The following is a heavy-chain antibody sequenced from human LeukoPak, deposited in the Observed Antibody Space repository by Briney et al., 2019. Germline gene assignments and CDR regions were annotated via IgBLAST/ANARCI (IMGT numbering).Heavy chain of an antibody. V-gene: IGHV4-59*01. Sequence: SETLSLTCTVSGGSISSYYWSWIRQPPGKGLEWIGYIYYSGSTNYNPSLKSRVTISVDTSKNQFSLKLGSVTAADTAVYYCARVSRGAYDILTGYYGSYYFDYWGQGTLVTVSS. J-gene: IGHJ4*02. CDR3: ARVSRGAYDILTGYYGSYYFDY. CDR1: GGSISSYY. D-gene: IGHD3-9*01. CDR2: IYYSGST.